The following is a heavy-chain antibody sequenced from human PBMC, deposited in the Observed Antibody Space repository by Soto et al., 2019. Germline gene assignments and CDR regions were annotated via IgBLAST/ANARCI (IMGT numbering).Heavy chain of an antibody. D-gene: IGHD2-15*01. CDR3: AKDHPYCSGGSCFSDY. V-gene: IGHV3-23*01. J-gene: IGHJ4*02. Sequence: EVQLLESGGGLVQPGGSLRLSCAASGFTFSSYAMSWVRQAPGKGLEWVSAISGSGGSTYYADSVKGRFTISRDNSKNTLYLHMNSLRAEDTAVYYCAKDHPYCSGGSCFSDYWGQGTLVTVSS. CDR2: ISGSGGST. CDR1: GFTFSSYA.